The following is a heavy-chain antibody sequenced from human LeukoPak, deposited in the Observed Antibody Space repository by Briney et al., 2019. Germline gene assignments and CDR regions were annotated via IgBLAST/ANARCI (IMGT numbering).Heavy chain of an antibody. Sequence: GGSLRLSCAASGFTFSSYAMHWVRQAPGKGLEGVAVISYDGSNKYYADSVKGRFTISRDNSKNTLYLQMNSLRAEDTAVYYCARVEYWGSKIYYYGMDVWGQGTTVTVSS. D-gene: IGHD2-8*02. CDR2: ISYDGSNK. CDR3: ARVEYWGSKIYYYGMDV. J-gene: IGHJ6*02. V-gene: IGHV3-30-3*01. CDR1: GFTFSSYA.